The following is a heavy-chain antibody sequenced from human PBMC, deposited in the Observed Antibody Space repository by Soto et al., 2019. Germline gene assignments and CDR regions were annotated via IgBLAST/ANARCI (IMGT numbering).Heavy chain of an antibody. Sequence: SETLSLTCTVSGGPISSYYWSWIRQPAGKGLEWIGRIYTSGSTNYNPSLKSRVTMSVDTSKNQFSLKLSSVTAADTAVYYCARFSDYEGYFDYWGQGTLVTVSS. J-gene: IGHJ4*02. CDR2: IYTSGST. V-gene: IGHV4-4*07. CDR3: ARFSDYEGYFDY. D-gene: IGHD5-12*01. CDR1: GGPISSYY.